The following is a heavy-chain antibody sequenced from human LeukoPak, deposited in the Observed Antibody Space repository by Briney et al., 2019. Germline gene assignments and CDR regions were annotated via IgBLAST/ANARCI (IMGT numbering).Heavy chain of an antibody. J-gene: IGHJ4*02. V-gene: IGHV4-59*01. Sequence: SETLSLTCTVSGGFISSYYWSWIRQPPGKGLKWIGYIYYSGSTNYNPSLKSRVTISVDTSKNQFSLKLSSVTAADTAVYYCAREDGSGFDYWGQGTLVTVSS. CDR2: IYYSGST. CDR1: GGFISSYY. CDR3: AREDGSGFDY. D-gene: IGHD6-25*01.